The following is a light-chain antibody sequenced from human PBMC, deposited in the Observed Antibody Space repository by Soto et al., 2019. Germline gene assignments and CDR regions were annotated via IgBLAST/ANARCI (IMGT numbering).Light chain of an antibody. V-gene: IGKV3-11*01. CDR1: QSVSSY. CDR2: DAS. J-gene: IGKJ4*02. CDR3: QQPSNWLPLT. Sequence: EIVLTQSPATLSLSPGERATLSCRASQSVSSYLAWYQQKPGQAPRLLIYDASVRATGIPARFSGSGSGTAFTLAILRLEREDFVFYYCQQPSNWLPLTFGGGTKVEIK.